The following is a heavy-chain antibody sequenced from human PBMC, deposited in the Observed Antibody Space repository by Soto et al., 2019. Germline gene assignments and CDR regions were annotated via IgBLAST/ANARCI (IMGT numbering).Heavy chain of an antibody. CDR3: ARARKGSGSDYYYHYGMDV. Sequence: TCSVYGGSFSDYYWSWIRQPPGKGLEWVGEINHSGSTNYNPSLKSRVTISVHTSKNQFSLKLSSVTAADTAVYYCARARKGSGSDYYYHYGMDVWGKGTTVTVSS. J-gene: IGHJ6*04. CDR1: GGSFSDYY. D-gene: IGHD3-3*01. CDR2: INHSGST. V-gene: IGHV4-34*01.